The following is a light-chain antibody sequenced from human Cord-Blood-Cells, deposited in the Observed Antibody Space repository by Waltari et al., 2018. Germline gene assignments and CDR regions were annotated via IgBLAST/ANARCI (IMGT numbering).Light chain of an antibody. CDR3: YSAADNNLV. J-gene: IGLJ3*02. CDR1: VLAKKY. CDR2: KDS. Sequence: SYELTQPSSVSVSPGQTARITCSGDVLAKKYARWFQQKPGQAPVLVIYKDSERPSGIPERCSGSDSGTTVTLSISGAQVEDEADYYCYSAADNNLVFGGGTKLTVL. V-gene: IGLV3-27*01.